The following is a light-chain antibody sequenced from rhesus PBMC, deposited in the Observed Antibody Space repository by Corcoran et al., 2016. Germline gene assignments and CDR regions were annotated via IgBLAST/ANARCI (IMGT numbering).Light chain of an antibody. CDR2: GAT. CDR1: QSVSSS. J-gene: IGKJ4*01. CDR3: QQYSNWPLT. V-gene: IGKV3-42*03. Sequence: EIVLTQSPATLSLSPGERATLSCRASQSVSSSLAWYQQNPGPVPRLLIYGATGRATGTPDRFSGRGSGTDFTLTISSLEPEDFAVYYCQQYSNWPLTFGGGTKVEIK.